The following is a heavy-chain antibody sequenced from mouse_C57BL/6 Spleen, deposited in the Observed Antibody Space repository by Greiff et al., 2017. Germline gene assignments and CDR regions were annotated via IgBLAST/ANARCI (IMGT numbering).Heavy chain of an antibody. CDR1: GFTFTGYW. Sequence: VHLVESGAELMKPGASVKFSCKATGFTFTGYWIEWVKQRPGHGLEWIGEIFPGSGSTNYTEKFKGKATLTADTSSNTAYLQLSSLTTEDTAVYYCARRGDSLGGLDYWGQGTTLTVSS. CDR3: ARRGDSLGGLDY. CDR2: IFPGSGST. V-gene: IGHV1-9*01. J-gene: IGHJ2*01. D-gene: IGHD1-1*01.